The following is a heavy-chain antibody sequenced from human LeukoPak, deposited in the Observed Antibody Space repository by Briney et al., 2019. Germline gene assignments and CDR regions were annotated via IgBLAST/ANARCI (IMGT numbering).Heavy chain of an antibody. Sequence: SETLSLTCAVYGGSFSGYYWSWIRQPPGKGLEWIGEINHSGSTNYNPSLKSRVTISVDTSKNQFSLKLSSVTAADTAVYYCARVLLWFGESWVWFDPWGQGTLVTVSS. V-gene: IGHV4-34*01. J-gene: IGHJ5*02. CDR1: GGSFSGYY. CDR2: INHSGST. CDR3: ARVLLWFGESWVWFDP. D-gene: IGHD3-10*01.